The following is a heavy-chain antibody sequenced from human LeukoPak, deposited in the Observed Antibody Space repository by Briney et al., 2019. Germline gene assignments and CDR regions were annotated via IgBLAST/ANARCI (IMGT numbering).Heavy chain of an antibody. Sequence: GGSLRLSCAASGFTFSSYAMHWVRQAPGKGLEYVSAISSNGGSTYYANSVKGRFTISRDNSKNTLYLQMGGLRAEDMAVYYCARGALVATAYYYYYYMDVWGKGTTVTVSS. CDR2: ISSNGGST. J-gene: IGHJ6*03. D-gene: IGHD5-12*01. V-gene: IGHV3-64*01. CDR1: GFTFSSYA. CDR3: ARGALVATAYYYYYYMDV.